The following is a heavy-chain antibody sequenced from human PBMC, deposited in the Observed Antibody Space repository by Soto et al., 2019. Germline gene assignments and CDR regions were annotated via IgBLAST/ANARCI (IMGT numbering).Heavy chain of an antibody. Sequence: QVQLVESGGGVVQPGRSLRLSCAASGFTFSGYGMHWVRQAPGKGLEWVAVIWYDGSNKYYADSVKGRFTISRDNSKNTLELEVTGMRPVETAVFYCALAGPEDCGDYGGRYFDFWGQGNLVT. D-gene: IGHD4-17*01. V-gene: IGHV3-33*01. CDR2: IWYDGSNK. CDR3: ALAGPEDCGDYGGRYFDF. CDR1: GFTFSGYG. J-gene: IGHJ4*02.